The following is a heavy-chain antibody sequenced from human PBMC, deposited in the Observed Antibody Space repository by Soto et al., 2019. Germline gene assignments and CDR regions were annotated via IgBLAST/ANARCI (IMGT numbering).Heavy chain of an antibody. J-gene: IGHJ4*02. CDR2: ISSNGGST. CDR3: ARRGYSGYEIDY. D-gene: IGHD5-12*01. CDR1: GFTFSSYA. Sequence: EVQLVESGGGLVQPGGSLRLSCAASGFTFSSYAMHWVRLAPGKGLEYVSDISSNGGSTYYANSVKGRFTISRDNSKNTLYLEMGSLRAEDMAVYYCARRGYSGYEIDYWGQGTLVTVSS. V-gene: IGHV3-64*01.